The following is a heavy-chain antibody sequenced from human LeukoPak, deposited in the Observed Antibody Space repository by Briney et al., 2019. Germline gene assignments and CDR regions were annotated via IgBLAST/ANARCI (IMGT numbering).Heavy chain of an antibody. Sequence: PGGALRLSCAASVFTLSNFWMTGVRQAPGKGLEWVAHIRQDGVEKYYVDSVRGRFTISRDNAKNSMNLQMNGLRVEDTAVYYCTRVNNRYSDFWSQGSLVIVSS. CDR3: TRVNNRYSDF. CDR2: IRQDGVEK. V-gene: IGHV3-7*01. D-gene: IGHD2-15*01. J-gene: IGHJ4*02. CDR1: VFTLSNFW.